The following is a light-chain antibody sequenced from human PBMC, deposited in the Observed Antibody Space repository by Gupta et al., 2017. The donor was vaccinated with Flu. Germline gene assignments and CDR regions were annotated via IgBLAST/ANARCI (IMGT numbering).Light chain of an antibody. J-gene: IGLJ1*01. CDR2: EVS. CDR3: SSYTSSYTYV. V-gene: IGLV2-18*02. Sequence: QSALTQPHSVSGSPGQSVTISCTGTSSDIGNYNRVSWYQQPPGTAPKLMIYEVSNRPSGVPDRFSGSKSGNTASLTISGLQAEDEADYYCSSYTSSYTYVFGTGTKLTVL. CDR1: SSDIGNYNR.